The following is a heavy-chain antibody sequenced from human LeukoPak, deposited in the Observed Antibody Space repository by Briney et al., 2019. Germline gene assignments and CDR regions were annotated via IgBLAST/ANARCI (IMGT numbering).Heavy chain of an antibody. J-gene: IGHJ1*01. CDR3: ARDLFFSDAGYSSGWRAEYFHH. D-gene: IGHD6-19*01. CDR1: GFTFSSYG. CDR2: ISYDGSNK. Sequence: GGSLRLSCAASGFTFSSYGMHWVRQAPGKGLEWVAVISYDGSNKYYADSVKGRFTISRDNSKNTLYLQMNSLRAEDTAVYYCARDLFFSDAGYSSGWRAEYFHHWGQGTLVTVSS. V-gene: IGHV3-30*03.